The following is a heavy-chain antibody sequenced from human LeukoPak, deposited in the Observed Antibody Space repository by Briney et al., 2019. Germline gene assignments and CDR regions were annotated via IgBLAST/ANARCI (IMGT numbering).Heavy chain of an antibody. J-gene: IGHJ4*02. CDR2: ISYDGSNK. V-gene: IGHV3-30*18. CDR1: GFTFSSYG. Sequence: PGRSLRLSCAASGFTFSSYGMHWVRQAPGKGLEWVAVISYDGSNKYYADSVKGRFTISRDSSKNTLFLQMNSLRADDTARYYCTKGDGGWYPIDSWGQGTLIIVSS. CDR3: TKGDGGWYPIDS. D-gene: IGHD6-19*01.